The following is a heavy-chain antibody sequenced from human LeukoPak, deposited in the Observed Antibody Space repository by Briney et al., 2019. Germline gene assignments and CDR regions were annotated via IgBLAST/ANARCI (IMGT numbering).Heavy chain of an antibody. Sequence: ASVKVSCKASGYTFTSYDINWVRQATGQGLEWMGWMNPNSGNTGYAQKFQGRVTMTRNTSISTAYMELSSLRSEDTAVYYCGRVDSSGWYPSDYWGQGTLVTVSS. D-gene: IGHD6-19*01. CDR1: GYTFTSYD. J-gene: IGHJ4*02. V-gene: IGHV1-8*01. CDR3: GRVDSSGWYPSDY. CDR2: MNPNSGNT.